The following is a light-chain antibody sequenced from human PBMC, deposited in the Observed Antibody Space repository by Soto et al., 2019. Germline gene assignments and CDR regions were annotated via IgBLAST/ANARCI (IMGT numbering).Light chain of an antibody. CDR1: SSDVAGYDY. J-gene: IGLJ1*01. Sequence: QSALTQPPSASGSPGQSVTISCTGTSSDVAGYDYVSWYKQHPGKAPKLMIYEVSKRPSGVPDRFSGSKSGNTAALTVSGLQAEDEADYYCSSYVGTNSYVFGTGTKLTVL. CDR3: SSYVGTNSYV. V-gene: IGLV2-8*01. CDR2: EVS.